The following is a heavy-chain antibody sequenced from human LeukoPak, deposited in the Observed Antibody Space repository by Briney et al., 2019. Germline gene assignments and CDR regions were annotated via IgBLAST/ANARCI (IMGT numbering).Heavy chain of an antibody. J-gene: IGHJ6*02. CDR3: ARVGYSYGYLSYYYGMDV. D-gene: IGHD5-18*01. Sequence: SETLSLTCTVSGGSISSGGYYWSWIRQHRGKGLEWIGYIYYSGSTYYNPSLKSRVTISVDTSKNQFSLKLSSVTAADTAVYYCARVGYSYGYLSYYYGMDVWGQGTTVTVSS. CDR2: IYYSGST. CDR1: GGSISSGGYY. V-gene: IGHV4-31*03.